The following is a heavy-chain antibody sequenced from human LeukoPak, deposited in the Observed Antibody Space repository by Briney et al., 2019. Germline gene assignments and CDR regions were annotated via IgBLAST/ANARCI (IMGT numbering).Heavy chain of an antibody. CDR3: ARGQKYRSGYTVTELGSRYFDY. D-gene: IGHD5-18*01. V-gene: IGHV4-59*02. J-gene: IGHJ4*02. Sequence: KSSETLSLTCTVSGDSVSSYYWSWIRQPPGKGLEWIGYFYYSGSTNSNPSLKSRVTISVDTSKNQFSLRLSSVTAADTAVYYCARGQKYRSGYTVTELGSRYFDYWGQGTLVTVSS. CDR1: GDSVSSYY. CDR2: FYYSGST.